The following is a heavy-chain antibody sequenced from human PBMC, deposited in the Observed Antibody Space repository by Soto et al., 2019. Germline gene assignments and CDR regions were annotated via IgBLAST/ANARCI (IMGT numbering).Heavy chain of an antibody. CDR2: INPKSGGT. CDR1: GYSFTDYH. V-gene: IGHV1-2*04. Sequence: ASVKVSCKASGYSFTDYHIHWVRQAPGQGLEWLGRINPKSGGTSTAQKFQGWVTMTTDTSISTASMELTRLTSDDTAIYYCARGDSTDCSNGVCSFFYNHDMDVWG. D-gene: IGHD2-8*01. CDR3: ARGDSTDCSNGVCSFFYNHDMDV. J-gene: IGHJ6*01.